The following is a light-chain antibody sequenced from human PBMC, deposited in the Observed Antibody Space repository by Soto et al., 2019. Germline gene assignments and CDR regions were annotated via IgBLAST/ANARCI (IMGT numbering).Light chain of an antibody. Sequence: EIVLTQSPGTLSLSPGERATLSCRASQSVSNNILAWYQQQPGQAPRLLIYGASNRATGVPDRFSGDGSGTDFTLTISRLEPEDFAVYYCQQYGSAPRTFGQGTKVEIK. CDR2: GAS. V-gene: IGKV3-20*01. CDR1: QSVSNNI. J-gene: IGKJ1*01. CDR3: QQYGSAPRT.